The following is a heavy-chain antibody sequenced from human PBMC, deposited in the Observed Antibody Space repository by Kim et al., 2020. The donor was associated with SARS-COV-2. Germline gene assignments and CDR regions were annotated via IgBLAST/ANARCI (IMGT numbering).Heavy chain of an antibody. D-gene: IGHD6-19*01. V-gene: IGHV3-9*01. Sequence: AESVKGRFTISRNNAKNSLYLQMNSLRAEDTALYYCAKDRSAAGTGGFDYWGQGTLVTVSS. J-gene: IGHJ4*02. CDR3: AKDRSAAGTGGFDY.